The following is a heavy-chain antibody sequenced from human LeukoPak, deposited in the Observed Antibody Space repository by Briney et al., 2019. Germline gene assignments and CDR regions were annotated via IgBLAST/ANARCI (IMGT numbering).Heavy chain of an antibody. V-gene: IGHV4-34*01. J-gene: IGHJ5*02. CDR1: GGSISSYY. CDR2: IDHSGSP. CDR3: ARRYSTSPWYPGS. Sequence: SETLSLTCTVSGGSISSYYWSWIRQPPGKGLEWIGEIDHSGSPNYNSSLKSRVTISLDTSKNQFSLNLNSVTAADTAVYYCARRYSTSPWYPGSWGQGTLVTVSS. D-gene: IGHD2-2*01.